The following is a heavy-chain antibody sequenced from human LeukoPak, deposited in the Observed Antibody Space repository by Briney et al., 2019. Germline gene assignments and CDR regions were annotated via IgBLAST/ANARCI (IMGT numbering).Heavy chain of an antibody. CDR1: GFNFTNYN. V-gene: IGHV3-21*01. Sequence: GGSLRLSCAASGFNFTNYNMNWVRQAPGKGLEWVSSIHSSSGSIYYADSMKGRFTISRDNAKNSLYLQMNSLRAEDTAVYYCARDLAWDAFDIWGQGTMVTVSS. J-gene: IGHJ3*02. CDR2: IHSSSGSI. CDR3: ARDLAWDAFDI.